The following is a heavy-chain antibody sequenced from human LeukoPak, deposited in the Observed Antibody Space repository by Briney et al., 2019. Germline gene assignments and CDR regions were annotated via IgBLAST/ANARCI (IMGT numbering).Heavy chain of an antibody. Sequence: ASVKVSCKASGYTFTNYGISWVRQAPGQGLEWMGWISAYNGNTNYAQKLQGRVTMTTDTSTSTAYMELRSLRPDDTAVYYCARYPDNYDFWSGYYFDYWGQGTLVTVSS. CDR3: ARYPDNYDFWSGYYFDY. CDR1: GYTFTNYG. J-gene: IGHJ4*02. D-gene: IGHD3-3*01. CDR2: ISAYNGNT. V-gene: IGHV1-18*01.